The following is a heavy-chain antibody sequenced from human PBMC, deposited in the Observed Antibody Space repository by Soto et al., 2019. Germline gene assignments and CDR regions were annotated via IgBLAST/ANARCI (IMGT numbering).Heavy chain of an antibody. V-gene: IGHV1-69*13. D-gene: IGHD6-13*01. CDR2: IIPIFGTA. CDR1: GGTFSSYA. CDR3: ARDRIAAAGTSWFDP. Sequence: ASVKVSCKASGGTFSSYAISWVRQAPGQGLEWMGGIIPIFGTANYAQKFQGRVTITADESTSTAYMELSSLRSEDTAVYYCARDRIAAAGTSWFDPWGQGTLVT. J-gene: IGHJ5*02.